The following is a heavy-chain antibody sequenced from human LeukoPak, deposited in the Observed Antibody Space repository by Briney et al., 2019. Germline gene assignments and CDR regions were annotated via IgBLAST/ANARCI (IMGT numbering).Heavy chain of an antibody. CDR2: MYYSGST. D-gene: IGHD3-22*01. CDR3: ARPYYYDSRIDP. CDR1: GGSISSGDYY. V-gene: IGHV4-30-4*01. J-gene: IGHJ5*02. Sequence: PSETLSLTCTVSGGSISSGDYYLSWIRQPPGKGLEWIGYMYYSGSTYYNPSLKSRVTISVDTSKNQFSLKLSSVTAADTAVYYCARPYYYDSRIDPWGQGTLVTVSS.